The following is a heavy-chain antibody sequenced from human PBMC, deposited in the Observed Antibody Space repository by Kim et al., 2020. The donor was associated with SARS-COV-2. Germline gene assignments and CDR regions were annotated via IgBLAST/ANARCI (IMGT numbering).Heavy chain of an antibody. Sequence: GGSLRLSCAASGFTFSSYAMHWVRQAPGKGLEWVAVISYDGSNKYYADSVKGRFTISRDNSKNTLYLQMNSLRAEETAVYYCARTMVRGVNPFDYWGQGTLVTVSS. V-gene: IGHV3-30*04. D-gene: IGHD3-10*01. CDR3: ARTMVRGVNPFDY. CDR2: ISYDGSNK. J-gene: IGHJ4*02. CDR1: GFTFSSYA.